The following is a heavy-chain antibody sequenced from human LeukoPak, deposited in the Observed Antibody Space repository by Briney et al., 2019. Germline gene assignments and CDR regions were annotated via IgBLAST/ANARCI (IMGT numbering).Heavy chain of an antibody. D-gene: IGHD4-23*01. CDR2: INPNSGGT. J-gene: IGHJ2*01. Sequence: ASVKVSCKASGYTFTGYYMHWVRQAPGQGLEWMGWINPNSGGTNYAQKFQGRVTMTRDTTITTAYMELSRLSSDDTAVYYCARHPGKVTNDWYFDLWGRGTLVTVSS. CDR1: GYTFTGYY. V-gene: IGHV1-2*02. CDR3: ARHPGKVTNDWYFDL.